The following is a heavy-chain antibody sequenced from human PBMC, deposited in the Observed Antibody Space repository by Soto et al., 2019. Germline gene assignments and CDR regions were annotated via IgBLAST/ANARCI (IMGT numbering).Heavy chain of an antibody. D-gene: IGHD2-15*01. J-gene: IGHJ4*02. V-gene: IGHV3-48*01. CDR1: GFTFSSYS. CDR2: ISSSSSTI. Sequence: GGSLRLSCAASGFTFSSYSMNWVRQAPGKGLEWVSYISSSSSTIYYADSVKGRFTISRDNAKNSLYLQMNSLRAEDTAVYYCARDGCSGGSCQFDYWGQGTLVTVSS. CDR3: ARDGCSGGSCQFDY.